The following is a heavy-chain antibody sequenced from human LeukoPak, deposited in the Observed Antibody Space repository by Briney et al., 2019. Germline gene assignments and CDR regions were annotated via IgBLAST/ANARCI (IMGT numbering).Heavy chain of an antibody. Sequence: SVKLSCKASGGTFSSYAISWVRQAPGQGLEWMGRIIPIFGIANYAQKFQGRVTITADKSTSTAYMELSSLRSEDTAVYYCARVEMATTSRGYYYYYYGMDVWGQGTTVTVSS. CDR3: ARVEMATTSRGYYYYYYGMDV. V-gene: IGHV1-69*04. J-gene: IGHJ6*02. D-gene: IGHD5-24*01. CDR2: IIPIFGIA. CDR1: GGTFSSYA.